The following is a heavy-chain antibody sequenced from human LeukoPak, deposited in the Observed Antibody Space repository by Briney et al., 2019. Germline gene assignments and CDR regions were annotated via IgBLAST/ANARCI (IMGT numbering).Heavy chain of an antibody. V-gene: IGHV3-23*01. CDR2: IGDSAGIT. Sequence: GGSLRLSCAASGFVFSSYALSWVRQAPGKGLEWVSGIGDSAGITYYADSVKGRFTISRDNSKNTLFLQMNSLRAEDTAVYYCAKRAYRGSYYAAFDIWGQGTMVTVSS. CDR3: AKRAYRGSYYAAFDI. D-gene: IGHD1-26*01. CDR1: GFVFSSYA. J-gene: IGHJ3*02.